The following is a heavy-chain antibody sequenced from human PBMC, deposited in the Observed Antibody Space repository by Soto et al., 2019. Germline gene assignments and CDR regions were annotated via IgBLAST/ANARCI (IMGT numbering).Heavy chain of an antibody. CDR3: AREGTGLDY. J-gene: IGHJ4*02. V-gene: IGHV1-8*01. Sequence: QVQLVQSGAEVKKPGTSVKVSCKASGYTFTSYYINWVRQATGQGLEWLGWMNPNSGNTGYTQKCQGRVTMTRNTSIGTAYMELSSLRSEDTAVYYCAREGTGLDYWGQGTLVTVSS. D-gene: IGHD1-1*01. CDR1: GYTFTSYY. CDR2: MNPNSGNT.